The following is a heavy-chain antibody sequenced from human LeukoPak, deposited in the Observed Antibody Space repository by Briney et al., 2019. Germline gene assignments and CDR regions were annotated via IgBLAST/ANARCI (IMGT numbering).Heavy chain of an antibody. CDR1: GATVNSNY. CDR2: IYSGGST. D-gene: IGHD3-10*01. V-gene: IGHV3-66*01. J-gene: IGHJ4*01. Sequence: GGSLRLSCVVSGATVNSNYMSWVRQTPGKGLEWVSVIYSGGSTYYADSVKGRFTISRDISKNTLYLQMNDLRAEDTAVDYCARDFSGYWGQGTLVTVSS. CDR3: ARDFSGY.